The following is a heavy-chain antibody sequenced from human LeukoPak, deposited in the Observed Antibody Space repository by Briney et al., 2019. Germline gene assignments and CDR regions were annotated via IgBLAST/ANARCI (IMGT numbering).Heavy chain of an antibody. Sequence: SETLSLTCSVSGGFITTKYWTWIRQPPGKGLEWIGYIYHSGSTNYNPSLKSQVTISLDTSKNQFSLKVTSLTAADTAMYYCARVPGIAAAAPLFDYWGQGTLVTVSS. CDR1: GGFITTKY. D-gene: IGHD6-13*01. CDR2: IYHSGST. V-gene: IGHV4-59*01. J-gene: IGHJ4*02. CDR3: ARVPGIAAAAPLFDY.